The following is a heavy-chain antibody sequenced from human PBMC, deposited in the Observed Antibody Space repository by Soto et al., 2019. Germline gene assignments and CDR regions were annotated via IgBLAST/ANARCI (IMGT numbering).Heavy chain of an antibody. V-gene: IGHV3-33*01. CDR2: IWYAGSNK. CDR1: GFTFSSYG. CDR3: ARERYISVLYDLAY. D-gene: IGHD6-19*01. Sequence: QVQLVESGGGVVQPGRSLRLSCAASGFTFSSYGMHWVRQAPGKGLEWVAVIWYAGSNKYYADSVKGRFTISGDNSKSTLYLHMNSLLAEETAVYYWARERYISVLYDLAYWGQGTLVTVAA. J-gene: IGHJ4*02.